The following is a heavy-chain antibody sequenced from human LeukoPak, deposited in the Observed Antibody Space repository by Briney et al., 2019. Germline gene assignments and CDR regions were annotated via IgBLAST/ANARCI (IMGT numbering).Heavy chain of an antibody. CDR3: AGTAMPKGPYCFDY. D-gene: IGHD5-18*01. J-gene: IGHJ4*02. CDR2: IYTSGST. CDR1: GGSISSGRYY. V-gene: IGHV4-61*02. Sequence: SQTLSLTCTVSGGSISSGRYYWSWIRQPAGKGLEWIGRIYTSGSTNYNPSLKSRVTISVDTSKNQFSLKLSSVTAADTAAYYCAGTAMPKGPYCFDYWGQGTLVTVSS.